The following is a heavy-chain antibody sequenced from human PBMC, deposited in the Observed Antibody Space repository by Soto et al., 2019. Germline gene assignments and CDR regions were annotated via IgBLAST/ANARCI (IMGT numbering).Heavy chain of an antibody. CDR1: GGSISSSNW. CDR3: ARGRDCSGGSCYIQTPTSDNWFDP. V-gene: IGHV4-4*02. J-gene: IGHJ5*02. D-gene: IGHD2-15*01. Sequence: SETLSLTCAVSGGSISSSNWWSWVRQPPGKGLEWIGEIYHSGSTNYNPSLKSRVTISVDKSKNQFSLKLSSVTAADTAVYYCARGRDCSGGSCYIQTPTSDNWFDPWGQGTLVTVSS. CDR2: IYHSGST.